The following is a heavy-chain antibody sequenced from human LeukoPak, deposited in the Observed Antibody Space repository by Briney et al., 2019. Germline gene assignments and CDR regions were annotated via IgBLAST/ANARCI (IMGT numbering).Heavy chain of an antibody. V-gene: IGHV4-31*03. CDR3: ARGYDSSGYYSVYFDY. J-gene: IGHJ4*02. D-gene: IGHD3-22*01. CDR2: IYYSGST. CDR1: GGSISSGGYY. Sequence: PSETLSLTCTVSGGSISSGGYYWSWIRQHPGKGLEWIGYIYYSGSTYYNPSLKSRVTISVDTSKNQFSLKLSSVTAADTAVYYCARGYDSSGYYSVYFDYWGQGTLVTVSS.